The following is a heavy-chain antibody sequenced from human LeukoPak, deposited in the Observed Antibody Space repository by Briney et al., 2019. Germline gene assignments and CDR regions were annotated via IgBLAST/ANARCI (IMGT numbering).Heavy chain of an antibody. J-gene: IGHJ4*02. Sequence: GGSLRLSCAASGFTFSSYAMSWVRQAPGKGLEWVSAISGSGGSTYYADSVKGRFTISRDSSKNTLYLQMNSLRAEGTAVYYCAKVIIAVAGPPNYWGQGTLVTVSS. CDR2: ISGSGGST. CDR1: GFTFSSYA. D-gene: IGHD6-19*01. CDR3: AKVIIAVAGPPNY. V-gene: IGHV3-23*01.